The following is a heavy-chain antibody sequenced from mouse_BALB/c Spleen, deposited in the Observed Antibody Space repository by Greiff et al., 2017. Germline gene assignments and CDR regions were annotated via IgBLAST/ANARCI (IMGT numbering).Heavy chain of an antibody. Sequence: QVQLKESGPGLVQPSQSLSITCTVSGFSLTSYGVHWVRQSPGKGLEWLGVIWSGGSTDYNAAFISRLSISKDNSKSQVFFKMNSLQANDTAIYYCARGGNYLYYAMDYWGQGTSVTVSS. CDR1: GFSLTSYG. CDR2: IWSGGST. V-gene: IGHV2-2*02. CDR3: ARGGNYLYYAMDY. D-gene: IGHD2-1*01. J-gene: IGHJ4*01.